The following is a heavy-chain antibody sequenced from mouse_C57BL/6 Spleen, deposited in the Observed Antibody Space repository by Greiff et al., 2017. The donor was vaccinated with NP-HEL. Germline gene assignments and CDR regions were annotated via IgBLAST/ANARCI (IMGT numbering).Heavy chain of an antibody. Sequence: EVQLQESGPELVKPGASVKMSCKASGYTFTDYNMHWVKQSHGKSLEWIGYINPNNGGTSYNQKFKGKATLTVNKSSSTAYMELRSLTSEDSAVYYCARWGAYYSNFWYFDVWGTGTTVTVSS. CDR1: GYTFTDYN. CDR2: INPNNGGT. J-gene: IGHJ1*03. CDR3: ARWGAYYSNFWYFDV. D-gene: IGHD2-5*01. V-gene: IGHV1-22*01.